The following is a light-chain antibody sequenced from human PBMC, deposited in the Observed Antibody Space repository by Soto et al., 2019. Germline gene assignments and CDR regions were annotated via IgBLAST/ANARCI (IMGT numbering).Light chain of an antibody. J-gene: IGKJ3*01. V-gene: IGKV3-20*01. CDR3: QQYDKSPFT. CDR2: GAS. Sequence: EIVVTQSPATLSVSPGERATLSCRASQSVSSNLAWYQQKPGQAPRLLIYGASNRATGIPDRFSGSGSGTDFTLTIRRLEPEDFAVYFCQQYDKSPFTFGPGTKVDIK. CDR1: QSVSSN.